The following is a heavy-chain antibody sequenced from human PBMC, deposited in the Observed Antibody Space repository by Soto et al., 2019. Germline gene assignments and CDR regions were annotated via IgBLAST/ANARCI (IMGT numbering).Heavy chain of an antibody. D-gene: IGHD3-22*01. CDR1: GFTFSSYA. CDR2: ISYDGSNK. Sequence: VQLVESGGGVVQPGRSLRLSCAASGFTFSSYAMHWVRQAPGKGLEWVAVISYDGSNKYYADSVKGRFTISRDNSKNTLYLQMNSLRAEDTAVYYCARASLDSSGYEAWGQGTLVTVSS. CDR3: ARASLDSSGYEA. J-gene: IGHJ5*02. V-gene: IGHV3-30-3*01.